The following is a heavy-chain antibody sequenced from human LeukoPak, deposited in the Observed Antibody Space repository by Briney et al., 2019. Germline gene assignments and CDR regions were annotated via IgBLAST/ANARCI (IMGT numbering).Heavy chain of an antibody. CDR2: IYYSGST. CDR1: GGSFSGYY. J-gene: IGHJ4*02. V-gene: IGHV4-34*01. Sequence: PSETLSLTCAVYGGSFSGYYWSWIRQPPGKGLEWIGSIYYSGSTYYNPSLKSRVTISVDTSKNQFSLKLSSVTAADTAVYYCGRDFDYWGQGTLVTVSS. CDR3: GRDFDY.